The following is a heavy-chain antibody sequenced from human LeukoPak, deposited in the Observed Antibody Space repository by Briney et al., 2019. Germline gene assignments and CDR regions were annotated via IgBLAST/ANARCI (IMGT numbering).Heavy chain of an antibody. CDR3: AREGDFWSGYPIDHYYYMDV. J-gene: IGHJ6*03. V-gene: IGHV3-23*01. Sequence: PGGSLGLSCSASGFTFSSYAMTWVRQAPGKGLEWVSIISGRGDLEFYTESVKGRFTISRDHSKNTVHLQMDSLRAEDTAIYYCAREGDFWSGYPIDHYYYMDVWGKGTTVTVTS. CDR2: ISGRGDLE. D-gene: IGHD3-3*01. CDR1: GFTFSSYA.